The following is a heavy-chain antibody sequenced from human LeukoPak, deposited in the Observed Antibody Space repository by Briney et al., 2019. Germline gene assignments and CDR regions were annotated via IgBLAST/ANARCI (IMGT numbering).Heavy chain of an antibody. D-gene: IGHD3-10*01. Sequence: WGSLRLSCAASGFTFSDFWMGWVRQAPGKGLEWVANINQDGSENYYVDSVKGRFTISRDNAKNSLYLQMNSLRAEDTAVYYCTKGRSNHYWGQGTLVTVST. V-gene: IGHV3-7*01. CDR1: GFTFSDFW. CDR3: TKGRSNHY. CDR2: INQDGSEN. J-gene: IGHJ4*02.